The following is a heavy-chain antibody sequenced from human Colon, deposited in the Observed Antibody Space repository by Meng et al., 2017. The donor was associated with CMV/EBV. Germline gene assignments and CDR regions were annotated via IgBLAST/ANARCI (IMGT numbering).Heavy chain of an antibody. CDR1: GFTFSSYE. D-gene: IGHD3-22*01. J-gene: IGHJ3*02. Sequence: GGSLRLSCAASGFTFSSYEMNWVRQAPGMGLERVSYISSSGGTIYYADSVKGRFTISRDNAKNSLYLQMNSLRAEDTAVYYCATYQSSGYYSAAFDIWGQGTMVTVSS. CDR3: ATYQSSGYYSAAFDI. CDR2: ISSSGGTI. V-gene: IGHV3-48*03.